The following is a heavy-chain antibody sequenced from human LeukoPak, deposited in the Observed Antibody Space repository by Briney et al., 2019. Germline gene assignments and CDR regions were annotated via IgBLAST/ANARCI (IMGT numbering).Heavy chain of an antibody. CDR1: GYTFTSYG. J-gene: IGHJ4*02. CDR3: ARVGRYCTNGVCRDPSYSCSWYYFDY. CDR2: ISAYNGNT. D-gene: IGHD2-8*01. V-gene: IGHV1-18*01. Sequence: ASVKVSCKASGYTFTSYGISWVRQAPRQGLEWMGSISAYNGNTNYAQKLQDRVTMTTDTSTSTAYMELRSLRSDDTAVYYCARVGRYCTNGVCRDPSYSCSWYYFDYWGQGTLVTVSS.